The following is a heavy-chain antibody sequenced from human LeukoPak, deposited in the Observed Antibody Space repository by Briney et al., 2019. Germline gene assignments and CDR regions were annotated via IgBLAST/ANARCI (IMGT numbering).Heavy chain of an antibody. Sequence: ASVKVSCKASGHTFTSYAMHWVRQAPGQRLEWMGWINAGNGNTKYSQKFQGRVTITRDTSASTAYMELSSLRSEDTAVYYCARFSASRGAFDIWGQGTMVTVSS. D-gene: IGHD2-2*01. CDR2: INAGNGNT. V-gene: IGHV1-3*01. CDR1: GHTFTSYA. CDR3: ARFSASRGAFDI. J-gene: IGHJ3*02.